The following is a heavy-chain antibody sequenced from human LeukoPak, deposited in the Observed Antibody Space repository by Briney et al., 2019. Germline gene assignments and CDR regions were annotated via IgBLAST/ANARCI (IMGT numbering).Heavy chain of an antibody. CDR2: IKQDGSEK. CDR3: ARSFDNYYYYHMDV. Sequence: GGSLRLSCAASGFTFISYWMSWVRQAPGKGLEWVANIKQDGSEKYYVDSVKGRFTISRDNAKNSLYLQMNSLRAEDTAVYYCARSFDNYYYYHMDVWGKGTTVTVSS. J-gene: IGHJ6*04. CDR1: GFTFISYW. D-gene: IGHD3-16*01. V-gene: IGHV3-7*01.